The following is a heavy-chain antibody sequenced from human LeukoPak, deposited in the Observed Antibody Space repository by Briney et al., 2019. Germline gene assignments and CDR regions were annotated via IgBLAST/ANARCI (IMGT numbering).Heavy chain of an antibody. CDR3: GRYGLSGNGYTSYFYYGMDF. D-gene: IGHD5-12*01. CDR2: TYSDESLI. V-gene: IGHV5-51*01. J-gene: IGHJ6*02. Sequence: GESLQISCTASGYSFSKYWIGWVRQTPGKGLEWVGFTYSDESLIRYSPSFEGQVTISADNSINTAYLQWNSLKASDTAMYYCGRYGLSGNGYTSYFYYGMDFWGQGTAVTVSS. CDR1: GYSFSKYW.